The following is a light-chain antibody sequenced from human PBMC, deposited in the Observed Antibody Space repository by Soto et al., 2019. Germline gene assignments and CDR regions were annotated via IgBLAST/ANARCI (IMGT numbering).Light chain of an antibody. CDR3: QQRSNWPRT. J-gene: IGKJ1*01. CDR2: DAS. CDR1: QNVSSY. V-gene: IGKV3-11*01. Sequence: DIVLTQSPATLSLSPGERATLSCRASQNVSSYLAWYQQKPGQAPRLLIYDASNRATGIPARFSGSGSGTDFTLTISSLEPEDFAVYYCQQRSNWPRTFGQGTKVEIK.